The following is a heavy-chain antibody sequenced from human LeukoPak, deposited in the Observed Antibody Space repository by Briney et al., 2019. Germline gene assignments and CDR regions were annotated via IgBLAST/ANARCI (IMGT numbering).Heavy chain of an antibody. CDR2: INHSGST. CDR3: ARAPGYSYGLYYFDY. J-gene: IGHJ4*02. CDR1: GGSFSGYC. D-gene: IGHD5-18*01. V-gene: IGHV4-34*01. Sequence: SETLSLTCAVYGGSFSGYCWSWIRQPPGKGLEWIGEINHSGSTNYNPSLKSRVTISVDTSKNQFSLKLSSVTAADTAVYYCARAPGYSYGLYYFDYWGQGTLVTVSS.